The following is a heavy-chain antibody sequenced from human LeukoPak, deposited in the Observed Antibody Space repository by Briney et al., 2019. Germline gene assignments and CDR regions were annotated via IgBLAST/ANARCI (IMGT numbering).Heavy chain of an antibody. V-gene: IGHV3-74*01. CDR1: GFTFSTYW. J-gene: IGHJ6*03. Sequence: GGSLRLSCAASGFTFSTYWMHWARQDPGKGLVWVSRINSDGSNTIYADSVKGRFTISRDNSKNTLYLQMNSLRAEDTAVYYCAKGGEGLTPYYYYYYMDVWGKGTTVTVSS. CDR3: AKGGEGLTPYYYYYYMDV. CDR2: INSDGSNT. D-gene: IGHD3-16*01.